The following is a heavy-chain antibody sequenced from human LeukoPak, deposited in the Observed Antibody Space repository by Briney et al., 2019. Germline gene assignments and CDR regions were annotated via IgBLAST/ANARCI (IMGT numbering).Heavy chain of an antibody. CDR3: ARLGFCTTTSCP. CDR1: GGSFSGYY. D-gene: IGHD2-2*01. Sequence: SETLSLTCAVYGGSFSGYYWSWIRQPPGKGLEWIGEINHSGSTNYNPSLKSRVTISVDTSKNQFSLKLSSVTAADTAVYYCARLGFCTTTSCPWGQGTLVTVSS. V-gene: IGHV4-34*01. J-gene: IGHJ5*02. CDR2: INHSGST.